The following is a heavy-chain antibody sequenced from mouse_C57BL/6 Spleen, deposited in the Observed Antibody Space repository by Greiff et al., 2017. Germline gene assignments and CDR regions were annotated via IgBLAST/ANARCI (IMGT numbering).Heavy chain of an antibody. Sequence: QVQLQQPGAELVKPGASVKMSCKASGYTFTSYWITWVKQRPGQGLEWIGDIYPGSGSTNYNEQFKSKATLTVDPSSSTAYMQLSSLTSEDSAVYDCARQVCYGSSCGAMDYWGQGTSVTVSS. CDR2: IYPGSGST. V-gene: IGHV1-55*01. J-gene: IGHJ4*01. CDR1: GYTFTSYW. D-gene: IGHD1-1*01. CDR3: ARQVCYGSSCGAMDY.